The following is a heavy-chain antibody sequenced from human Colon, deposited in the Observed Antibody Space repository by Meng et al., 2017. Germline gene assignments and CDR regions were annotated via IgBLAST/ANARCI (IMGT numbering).Heavy chain of an antibody. D-gene: IGHD7-27*01. CDR3: ARDHPGPLGY. Sequence: EVQLVESGGGLVKPGGCLRVSCAASGFTFISYSMNWVRQAPGKGLEWVSSVSSNSYYIYYADSVEGRFTISRDNAKNSLYLQMNSLRAEDTAVYYCARDHPGPLGYWGQGALVTVSS. CDR2: VSSNSYYI. J-gene: IGHJ4*02. CDR1: GFTFISYS. V-gene: IGHV3-21*06.